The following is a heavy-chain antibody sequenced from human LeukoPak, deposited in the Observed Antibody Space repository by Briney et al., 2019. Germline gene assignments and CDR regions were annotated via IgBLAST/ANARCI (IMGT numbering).Heavy chain of an antibody. CDR1: GGSISRYY. V-gene: IGHV4-59*08. CDR3: ARLQYSRGWYSLVYFDY. D-gene: IGHD6-19*01. CDR2: IYYSGST. J-gene: IGHJ4*02. Sequence: PSETLSLTCTVSGGSISRYYGSWIRQPPGKGRDWIGYIYYSGSTNYNPSLKSRVTISVATSKNQFSLRRSSVNAADTAVYYCARLQYSRGWYSLVYFDYWGQGTLVTVSS.